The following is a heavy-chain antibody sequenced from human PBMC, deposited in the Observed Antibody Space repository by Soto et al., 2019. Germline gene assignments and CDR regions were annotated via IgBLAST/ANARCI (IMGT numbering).Heavy chain of an antibody. V-gene: IGHV1-58*01. D-gene: IGHD3-3*01. J-gene: IGHJ5*02. CDR1: GFTFTSSA. CDR2: IVVGSGNT. Sequence: SVKVSCKASGFTFTSSAVQWVRQARGQRLERIGWIVVGSGNTNCAQKFQERVTITRDMSTSTAYMELSSLRSEDTAVYYCAAVNDFWSGYYSSGFWFDPWGQGTLVTVSS. CDR3: AAVNDFWSGYYSSGFWFDP.